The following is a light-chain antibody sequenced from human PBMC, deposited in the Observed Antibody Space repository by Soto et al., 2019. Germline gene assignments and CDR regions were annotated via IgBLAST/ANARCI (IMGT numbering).Light chain of an antibody. J-gene: IGKJ1*01. CDR1: QSVSNNY. V-gene: IGKV3-20*01. CDR2: GTS. CDR3: HQYGGSRWT. Sequence: EIVWAQWPATLSVSPGERATLSCLASQSVSNNYLAWYQQKPAQAPRLLIYGTSRRATGIPDRFSGSGSGTDFTLTISRLEPDDFAVYYCHQYGGSRWTFGQGTKVDI.